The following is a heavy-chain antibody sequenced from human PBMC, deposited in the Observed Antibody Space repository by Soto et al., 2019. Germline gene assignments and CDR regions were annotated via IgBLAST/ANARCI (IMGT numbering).Heavy chain of an antibody. Sequence: GGSLRLSCAASGFTFSSYEMNWVRQAPGKGLEWVSYISSSGSTIYYADSVKGRFTISRDNAENSLYLQMNSLRAEDTAVYYCAREQYSGYSGYDGFDYWGQGTLVTVSS. CDR1: GFTFSSYE. D-gene: IGHD5-12*01. CDR3: AREQYSGYSGYDGFDY. V-gene: IGHV3-48*03. J-gene: IGHJ4*02. CDR2: ISSSGSTI.